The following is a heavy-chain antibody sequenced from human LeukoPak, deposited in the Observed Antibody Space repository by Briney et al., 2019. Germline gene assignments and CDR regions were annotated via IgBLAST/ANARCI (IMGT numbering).Heavy chain of an antibody. CDR3: ASDEGNYFDY. CDR2: ISESSSYT. V-gene: IGHV3-11*06. CDR1: GFTFSDYY. J-gene: IGHJ4*02. Sequence: GGSLRLSCAASGFTFSDYYMSWIRQAPEKGLEWVSFISESSSYTKYADSVKGRFTISRDNAKDSLYLQMNSLRAEDTAIYYCASDEGNYFDYWGQGTLVTVSS.